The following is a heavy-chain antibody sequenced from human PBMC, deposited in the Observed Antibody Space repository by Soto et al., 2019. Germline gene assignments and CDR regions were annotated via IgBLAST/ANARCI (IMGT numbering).Heavy chain of an antibody. D-gene: IGHD6-19*01. V-gene: IGHV3-30*18. J-gene: IGHJ4*02. CDR2: ISYDGSNK. Sequence: GGSLRLSCAASGFTFSSYGMHWVRQAPGKGLEWVAVISYDGSNKYYADSVKGRFTISRDNSKNTLYLQMNSLRAEDTAVYYCAKXDSSGWYDLRDPHYFDYWGQGTLVTVSS. CDR3: AKXDSSGWYDLRDPHYFDY. CDR1: GFTFSSYG.